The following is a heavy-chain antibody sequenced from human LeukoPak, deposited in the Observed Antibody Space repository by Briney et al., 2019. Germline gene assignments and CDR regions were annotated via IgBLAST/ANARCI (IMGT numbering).Heavy chain of an antibody. J-gene: IGHJ3*02. CDR3: ARADTVTAPDSFDI. CDR1: GDSISSYY. CDR2: IYYSGST. Sequence: SETLSLTCSVSGDSISSYYWSWIRQPPGKGLEWIGYIYYSGSTNYNPSLKSRVTISVDTSKNQFSLKLSSVTAADTAVYYCARADTVTAPDSFDIWGQGTMVTVSS. D-gene: IGHD4-17*01. V-gene: IGHV4-59*01.